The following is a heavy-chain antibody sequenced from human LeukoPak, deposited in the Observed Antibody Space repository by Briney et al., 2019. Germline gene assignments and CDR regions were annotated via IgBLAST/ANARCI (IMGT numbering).Heavy chain of an antibody. CDR3: ATAGIVVITNPPLLGAFDI. V-gene: IGHV1-24*01. D-gene: IGHD3-22*01. Sequence: ASVKVSCKVSGYTLTELSMHWVRQAPGKGLEWMGGFDPEDGETIYAQKFQGRATMTEDTSTDTAYMELSSLRSEDTAVYYCATAGIVVITNPPLLGAFDIWGQGTMVTVSS. CDR2: FDPEDGET. J-gene: IGHJ3*02. CDR1: GYTLTELS.